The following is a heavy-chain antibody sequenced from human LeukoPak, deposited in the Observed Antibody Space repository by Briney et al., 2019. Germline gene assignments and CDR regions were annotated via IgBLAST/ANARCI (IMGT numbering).Heavy chain of an antibody. V-gene: IGHV4-38-2*02. D-gene: IGHD2-15*01. Sequence: SETLSLTCAVSGYSISSGYYWGWIRQPPGKGLEWIGSIYHSGSTYYNPSLKSRVTISVDTSKSQFSLKLSSVTAADTAVYYCAREEDCSGGSCHLDWGQGTLVTVSS. CDR1: GYSISSGYY. CDR3: AREEDCSGGSCHLD. J-gene: IGHJ4*02. CDR2: IYHSGST.